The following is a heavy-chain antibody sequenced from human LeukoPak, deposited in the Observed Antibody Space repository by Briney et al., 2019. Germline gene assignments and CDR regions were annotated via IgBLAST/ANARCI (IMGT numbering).Heavy chain of an antibody. CDR2: INSDGSST. V-gene: IGHV3-74*03. D-gene: IGHD5-24*01. CDR3: ARQGPTWPFDY. Sequence: GGSLRLSCAASGFTFSSYWMHWVRQAPGKGLVWVSRINSDGSSTKYADSVKGRFTISRDNAKNTLYVQMNNLRAEDTAVYYCARQGPTWPFDYWGQGTRVTVSS. J-gene: IGHJ4*02. CDR1: GFTFSSYW.